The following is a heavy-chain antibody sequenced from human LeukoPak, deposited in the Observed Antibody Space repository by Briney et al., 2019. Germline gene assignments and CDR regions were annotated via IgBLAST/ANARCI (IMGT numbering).Heavy chain of an antibody. CDR2: IYPGDSDT. CDR1: GYTFTSYW. CDR3: ARQRDGYSFDY. J-gene: IGHJ4*02. D-gene: IGHD5-24*01. Sequence: GESLKISCKASGYTFTSYWIAWVRQLPGKGLEWMGIIYPGDSDTRYSPSFQGQVTISADKSSNTASLQWSSLKASDTAMYYCARQRDGYSFDYWGQGTLVTVSS. V-gene: IGHV5-51*01.